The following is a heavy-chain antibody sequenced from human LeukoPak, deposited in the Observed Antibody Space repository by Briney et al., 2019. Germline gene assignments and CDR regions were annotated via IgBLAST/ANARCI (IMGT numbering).Heavy chain of an antibody. D-gene: IGHD3-22*01. CDR3: ARGDYSDSSCYSTVAS. V-gene: IGHV3-33*01. Sequence: PGGSLRLSCAASGFTFSSYGMHWVRQAPGKGLEWVAVIWYDGSNKYYADSVKGRFTISRDNSKNTLYLQINSLRAEDTAVYYCARGDYSDSSCYSTVASWGQGTLVTVSS. CDR1: GFTFSSYG. CDR2: IWYDGSNK. J-gene: IGHJ4*02.